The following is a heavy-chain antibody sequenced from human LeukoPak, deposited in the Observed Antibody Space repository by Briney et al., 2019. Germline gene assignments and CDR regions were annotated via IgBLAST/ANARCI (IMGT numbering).Heavy chain of an antibody. D-gene: IGHD2-8*02. CDR2: IRSKANSYAT. Sequence: PGGSLRLSCAASGFTFSGSAVHWVRQASGKGLEWVGRIRSKANSYATAYAASVKGRFTVSRDDSKNMAYLQMNSLKTEDTAVYFCTRLYWAGFDPWGQGTLVTVSS. V-gene: IGHV3-73*01. J-gene: IGHJ5*02. CDR3: TRLYWAGFDP. CDR1: GFTFSGSA.